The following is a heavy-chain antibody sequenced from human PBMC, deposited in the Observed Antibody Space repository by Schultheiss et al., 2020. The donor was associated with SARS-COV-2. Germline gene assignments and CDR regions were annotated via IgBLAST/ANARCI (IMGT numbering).Heavy chain of an antibody. V-gene: IGHV4-59*01. CDR1: GGSISSFY. J-gene: IGHJ4*02. D-gene: IGHD6-13*01. Sequence: SETLSLTCNVSGGSISSFYWSWIRQPPGKGLEWIGEINHSGSTYYNPSLKSRVTISVDTSKNQFSLKLSSVTAADTAVYYCISLAAAGAWYWGQGTLVTVSS. CDR3: ISLAAAGAWY. CDR2: INHSGST.